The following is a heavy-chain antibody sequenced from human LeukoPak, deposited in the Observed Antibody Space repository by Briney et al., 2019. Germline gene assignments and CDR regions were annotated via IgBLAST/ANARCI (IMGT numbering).Heavy chain of an antibody. Sequence: SETLSLTCAVYGGSFSGYYWSWIRQPPGKGLEWIGEINHSGSTNYNPSLKSRVTISVDTSKNQFSLKLSSVTAADTAVYYCARRGLYSSSLLRAFDIWGQGTMVTVSS. J-gene: IGHJ3*02. CDR1: GGSFSGYY. CDR2: INHSGST. D-gene: IGHD6-6*01. CDR3: ARRGLYSSSLLRAFDI. V-gene: IGHV4-34*01.